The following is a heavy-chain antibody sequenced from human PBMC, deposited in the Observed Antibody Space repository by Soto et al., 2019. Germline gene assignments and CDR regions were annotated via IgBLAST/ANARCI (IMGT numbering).Heavy chain of an antibody. CDR3: AKRGSTDFWSGYYDY. CDR2: IYHSGST. Sequence: QVQLQESGPGLVKPSGTLSLTCAVSSGSISSSNWWSWVRQPPGKGLEWIGEIYHSGSTNYKPSLKSRVTIPIDKSKNQSALKLSSVTAADTAVYYCAKRGSTDFWSGYYDYWGQGTLVTVSS. V-gene: IGHV4-4*02. D-gene: IGHD3-3*01. CDR1: SGSISSSNW. J-gene: IGHJ4*02.